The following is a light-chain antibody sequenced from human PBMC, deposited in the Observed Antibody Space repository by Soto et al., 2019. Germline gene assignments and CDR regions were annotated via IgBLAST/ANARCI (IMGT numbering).Light chain of an antibody. V-gene: IGKV1-5*01. CDR1: QSISTW. Sequence: DIQMTQSPSTLSASLGGRVTITCRAGQSISTWLAWYQQKPGQAPKLLISAASNLESGVPSRFSGSGSGTEFTLTISGLQPDDFATYYCQQYNTYSWTFGQGTKVDI. CDR2: AAS. CDR3: QQYNTYSWT. J-gene: IGKJ1*01.